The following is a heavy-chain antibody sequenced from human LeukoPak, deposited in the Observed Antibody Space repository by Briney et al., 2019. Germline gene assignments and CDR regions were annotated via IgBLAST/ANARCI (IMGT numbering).Heavy chain of an antibody. CDR2: IKEDGSEK. CDR1: GFAFSTYW. CDR3: ARGDRRFEY. Sequence: GGSLRLSCAASGFAFSTYWMTWVRQAPGKGLEWVANIKEDGSEKYYVDSVKGRFTISRDNAKNSLYLQITSLRADETAVNYCARGDRRFEYWGQGTLVTVSS. V-gene: IGHV3-7*01. D-gene: IGHD2-21*01. J-gene: IGHJ4*02.